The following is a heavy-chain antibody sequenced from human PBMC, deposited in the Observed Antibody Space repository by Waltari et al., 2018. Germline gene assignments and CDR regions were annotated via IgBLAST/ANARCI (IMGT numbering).Heavy chain of an antibody. V-gene: IGHV3-30-3*01. Sequence: QVQLVESGGGVVQPGRSLSLSCVTSGFPLLDHAMHWVRQAPGKGLEWLAVISYDGSNRIYADSVKGRFTTSRDNSKNTVYLQMNSLRTEDTAKYYCARAHSRSWCADYWGRGTLVTVSS. CDR2: ISYDGSNR. CDR1: GFPLLDHA. J-gene: IGHJ4*02. CDR3: ARAHSRSWCADY. D-gene: IGHD1-26*01.